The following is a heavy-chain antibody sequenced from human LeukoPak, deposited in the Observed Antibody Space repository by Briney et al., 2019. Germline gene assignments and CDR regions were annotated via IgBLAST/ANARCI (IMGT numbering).Heavy chain of an antibody. CDR1: GFTFSSYS. Sequence: GRSLRLSCAASGFTFSSYSMNWVRQAPGKGLEWVSSISSSSSYTYYADSVKGRFTISRDNAKNSLYLQMNSLRAEDTAVYYCARVHEAFDAFDIWGQGTMVTVSS. CDR3: ARVHEAFDAFDI. V-gene: IGHV3-21*01. J-gene: IGHJ3*02. CDR2: ISSSSSYT.